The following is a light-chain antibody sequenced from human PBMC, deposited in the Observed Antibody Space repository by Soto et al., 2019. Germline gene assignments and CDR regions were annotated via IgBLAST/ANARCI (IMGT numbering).Light chain of an antibody. Sequence: EIVLTQSPGTLSLSPGGRATLSCRASQSVSSSYLAWYQQKPGQAPRLLIYGASSRATGIPDRFSGSGSGTDFNLTISRLEPEDFAVYYCQQYGSSPWTFGQGTKVEIK. J-gene: IGKJ1*01. V-gene: IGKV3-20*01. CDR2: GAS. CDR1: QSVSSSY. CDR3: QQYGSSPWT.